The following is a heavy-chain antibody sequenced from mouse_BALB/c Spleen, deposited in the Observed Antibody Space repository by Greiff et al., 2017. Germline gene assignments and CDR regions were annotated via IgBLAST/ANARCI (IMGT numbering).Heavy chain of an antibody. D-gene: IGHD2-1*01. CDR1: GYNFTSYW. J-gene: IGHJ4*01. V-gene: IGHV1-55*01. CDR3: ARGNPYYAMDY. Sequence: QVQLQQPGAELVKPGTSVKLSCKASGYNFTSYWINWVKLRPGQGLEWIGDIYPGSGSTNYNEKFKSKATLTVDTSSSTAYMQLSSLASEDSALYYCARGNPYYAMDYWGQGTSVTVSS. CDR2: IYPGSGST.